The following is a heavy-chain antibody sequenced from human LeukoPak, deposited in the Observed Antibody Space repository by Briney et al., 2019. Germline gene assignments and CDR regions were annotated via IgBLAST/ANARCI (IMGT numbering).Heavy chain of an antibody. D-gene: IGHD2-21*02. CDR3: ARDLFVVVTAPYYYYGMDV. V-gene: IGHV3-33*01. Sequence: PGGSLRLSCAASGFTFSSYGMHWVRQAPGKGLEWVAVIWYDGSNKYYADSVKGRFTISRDNSKNTLYLQMNSLRAEDTAVYYCARDLFVVVTAPYYYYGMDVWGQGTTVTVSS. CDR1: GFTFSSYG. J-gene: IGHJ6*02. CDR2: IWYDGSNK.